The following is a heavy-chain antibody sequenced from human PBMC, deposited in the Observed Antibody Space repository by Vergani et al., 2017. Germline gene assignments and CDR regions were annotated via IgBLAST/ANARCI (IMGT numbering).Heavy chain of an antibody. CDR2: ISSSSSYT. V-gene: IGHV3-11*05. J-gene: IGHJ4*02. D-gene: IGHD3-22*01. CDR3: ARETSGDSSGYYVDY. CDR1: GFTFSDYY. Sequence: VQLVESGGGLVKPGGSLRLSCAASGFTFSDYYMSWIRQAPGKGLEWVSYISSSSSYTNYADSVKGRFTISRDNAKNSLYLQMNSLRSEDTAVYYCARETSGDSSGYYVDYWGQGTLVTVSS.